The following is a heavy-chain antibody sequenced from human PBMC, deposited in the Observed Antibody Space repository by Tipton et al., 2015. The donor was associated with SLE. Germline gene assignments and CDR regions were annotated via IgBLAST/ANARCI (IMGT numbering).Heavy chain of an antibody. D-gene: IGHD3-22*01. V-gene: IGHV3-74*01. CDR1: GFTSSSYW. Sequence: SLRLSCAASGFTSSSYWMHWVRQAPGKGLVWVSRINSDGSSTSYADSVKGRFTISRDNAKNTLYLQMNSLRAEDTAVYYCARDFDYYDSSGYEGYWGQGTLVTVSS. CDR2: INSDGSST. CDR3: ARDFDYYDSSGYEGY. J-gene: IGHJ4*02.